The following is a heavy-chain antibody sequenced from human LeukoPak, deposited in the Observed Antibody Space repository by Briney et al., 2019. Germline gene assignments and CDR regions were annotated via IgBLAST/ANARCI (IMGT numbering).Heavy chain of an antibody. V-gene: IGHV3-66*01. CDR1: GFTVSSNY. Sequence: GGSLRLSCAASGFTVSSNYMSWARQAPGKGLEWVSVIYSGGSTYYADSVKGRFTISRDNSKNTLYLQMNSLRAEDTAVYYCARGPSVYGDLGGWFDPWGQGTLVTVSS. D-gene: IGHD4-17*01. J-gene: IGHJ5*02. CDR3: ARGPSVYGDLGGWFDP. CDR2: IYSGGST.